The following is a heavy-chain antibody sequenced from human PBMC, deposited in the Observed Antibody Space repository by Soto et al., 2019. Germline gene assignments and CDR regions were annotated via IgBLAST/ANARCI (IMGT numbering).Heavy chain of an antibody. J-gene: IGHJ4*02. Sequence: SETLSLTCTVSGGSISSGGYYWSWIRQHPGKGLEWIGYIYYSGSTYYNPSLKSRVTISVDTSKNQFSLKLSSVTAADTAVYYCARRSYKGGSAPIDYWGQGTLVTVSS. CDR2: IYYSGST. CDR3: ARRSYKGGSAPIDY. V-gene: IGHV4-31*03. CDR1: GGSISSGGYY. D-gene: IGHD2-15*01.